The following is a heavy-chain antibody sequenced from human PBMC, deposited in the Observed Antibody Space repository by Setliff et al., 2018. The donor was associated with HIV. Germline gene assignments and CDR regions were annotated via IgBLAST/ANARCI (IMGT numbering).Heavy chain of an antibody. CDR3: ARETYYYDNPQYYYYYMDV. J-gene: IGHJ6*03. Sequence: PSETLSLTCTVSGGSISSGSYYWGWIRQPAGKGLEWIGRIYTSGSTNYNPSLKSRVTISVGTSKNQFSLKLRSVTAADTAVYYCARETYYYDNPQYYYYYMDVWGKGTTVTVSS. CDR1: GGSISSGSYY. CDR2: IYTSGST. D-gene: IGHD3-22*01. V-gene: IGHV4-61*02.